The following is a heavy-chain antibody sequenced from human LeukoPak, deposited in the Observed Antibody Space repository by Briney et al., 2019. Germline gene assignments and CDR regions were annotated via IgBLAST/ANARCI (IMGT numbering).Heavy chain of an antibody. J-gene: IGHJ4*02. D-gene: IGHD3-22*01. CDR1: GGSFSGYY. CDR2: INHSGST. V-gene: IGHV4-34*01. CDR3: ARCEYYYDISGYYAPRRGVPFDY. Sequence: SETLSLTCAVYGGSFSGYYWSWIRQPPGKGLEWIGEINHSGSTNYNPSLKSRVTISVDTSKNQFSLKLSSVTAADTAVYYCARCEYYYDISGYYAPRRGVPFDYWGQGTLVTVSS.